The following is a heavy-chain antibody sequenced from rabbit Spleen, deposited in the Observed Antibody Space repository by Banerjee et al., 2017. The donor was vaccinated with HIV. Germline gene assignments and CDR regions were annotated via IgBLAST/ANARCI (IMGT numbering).Heavy chain of an antibody. CDR1: GFSFSDRDV. V-gene: IGHV1S45*01. CDR2: INTYTAKG. D-gene: IGHD1-1*01. J-gene: IGHJ4*01. Sequence: QEQLVESGGGLVKPEGSLTLTCKASGFSFSDRDVMCWVRQAPGKGLEWIACINTYTAKGVYATWAKGRFTVSRTSSSTVTLQMTSLTVADTATYFCARDLTSVIGWNFNLWGQGTLVTVS. CDR3: ARDLTSVIGWNFNL.